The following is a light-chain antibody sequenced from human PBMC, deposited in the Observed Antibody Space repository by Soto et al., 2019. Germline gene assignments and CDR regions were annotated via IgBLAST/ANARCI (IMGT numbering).Light chain of an antibody. Sequence: EIVMTQSPATLSVSPGERATLSCRASKSISSNLAWYQQKPGQAPSLLIYGASTRATGLPARFSGSGSGTEFTLTISSLQSEDFAVYYCQQYENWPRTFGQGTKVEIK. CDR1: KSISSN. CDR2: GAS. V-gene: IGKV3-15*01. J-gene: IGKJ1*01. CDR3: QQYENWPRT.